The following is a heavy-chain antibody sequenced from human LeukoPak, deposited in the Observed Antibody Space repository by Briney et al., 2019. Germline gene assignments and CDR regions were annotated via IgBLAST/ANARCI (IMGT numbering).Heavy chain of an antibody. D-gene: IGHD6-13*01. CDR1: GFTFSSYW. J-gene: IGHJ3*02. CDR2: IKQDGSEK. Sequence: GGSLRLSCAASGFTFSSYWMSWVRQAPGKGLEWVANIKQDGSEKYYVDSVKGRFTISRDNAKNSLYLQMNSLRAEDTAVYYCAREGVAAAGHSAFDIWGQGTMVTVSS. CDR3: AREGVAAAGHSAFDI. V-gene: IGHV3-7*01.